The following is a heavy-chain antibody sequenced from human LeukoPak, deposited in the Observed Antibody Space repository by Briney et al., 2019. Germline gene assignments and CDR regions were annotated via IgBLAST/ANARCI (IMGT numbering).Heavy chain of an antibody. CDR2: ISYDGSNK. Sequence: PGGSLRLSCAASGFTFSSYGMHWVRQAPGKGLEWVAVISYDGSNKYYADSVKGRFTISRDNSKNTLYLQMNSLRAEDTAVYYCARNRIVLMVYAKQKLFDYWGQGTLVTVSS. J-gene: IGHJ4*02. D-gene: IGHD2-8*01. CDR1: GFTFSSYG. V-gene: IGHV3-30*03. CDR3: ARNRIVLMVYAKQKLFDY.